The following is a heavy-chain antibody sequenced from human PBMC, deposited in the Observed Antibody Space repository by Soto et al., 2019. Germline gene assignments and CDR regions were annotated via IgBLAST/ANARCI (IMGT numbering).Heavy chain of an antibody. J-gene: IGHJ5*02. CDR1: GFIFSDRY. CDR3: ATIDMVEKFDP. V-gene: IGHV3-72*01. Sequence: EVQLVESGGGLVQPGGSLRLSCAASGFIFSDRYVDWVRQTPGKGLEWLGRIRNRANSYSTEYAASVRGRFTISRDDSNNLLYLHMSSLKTEDTAVYYCATIDMVEKFDPRGQGILVTVSS. CDR2: IRNRANSYST. D-gene: IGHD3-10*01.